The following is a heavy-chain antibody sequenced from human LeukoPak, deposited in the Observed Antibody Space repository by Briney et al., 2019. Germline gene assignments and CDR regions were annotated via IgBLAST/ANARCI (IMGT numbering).Heavy chain of an antibody. Sequence: PSETLSLTCTVSGGSISSYYWSWIRQPPGKGLEWIGYIYYSGSTNYNPSLKSRVTISVDTSKNQFSLKLSSVTAADTAVYYCARGSGYYDSSGYPFDYWGQGTPVTVSS. V-gene: IGHV4-59*01. D-gene: IGHD3-22*01. J-gene: IGHJ4*02. CDR2: IYYSGST. CDR1: GGSISSYY. CDR3: ARGSGYYDSSGYPFDY.